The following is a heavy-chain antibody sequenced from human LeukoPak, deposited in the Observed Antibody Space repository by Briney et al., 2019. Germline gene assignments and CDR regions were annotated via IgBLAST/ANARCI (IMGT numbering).Heavy chain of an antibody. J-gene: IGHJ3*02. D-gene: IGHD3-22*01. CDR1: GGSISSYY. CDR2: IYTSGST. Sequence: SETLSLTCTVSGGSISSYYWSWIRQPAGKGLEWIGRIYTSGSTNYNPSLKSRVTMSVDTSKNQFSLKLSSVTAADTAVYYCARGTYYYDSSGYDDAFDIWGQGTMATVPS. V-gene: IGHV4-4*07. CDR3: ARGTYYYDSSGYDDAFDI.